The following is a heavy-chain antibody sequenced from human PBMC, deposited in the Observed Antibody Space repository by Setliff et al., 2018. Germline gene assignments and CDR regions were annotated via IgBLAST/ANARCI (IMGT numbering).Heavy chain of an antibody. CDR3: ARDLDWAFDY. CDR2: MSHTSMI. V-gene: IGHV3-48*01. J-gene: IGHJ4*02. CDR1: GFNFNSYS. Sequence: GGSLRLSCAASGFNFNSYSMNWVRQAPGKGLEWVSYMSHTSMIYYADSVKGRFTISRDSAKNSLYLQLNSLRAEDTAMYYCARDLDWAFDYWGQGTLVTV. D-gene: IGHD3-9*01.